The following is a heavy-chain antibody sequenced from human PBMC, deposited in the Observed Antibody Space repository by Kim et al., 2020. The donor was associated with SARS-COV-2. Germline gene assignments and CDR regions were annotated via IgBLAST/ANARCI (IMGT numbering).Heavy chain of an antibody. CDR1: GFTFDDYA. Sequence: GGSLRLSCAASGFTFDDYAMHWVRQAPGKGLEWVSGISWNSGSIGYADSVKGRFTISRDNAKNSLYLQMNSLRAEDTALYYCAKDFGKYSSLYWYFDLWGRGTLVTVSS. J-gene: IGHJ2*01. D-gene: IGHD6-6*01. V-gene: IGHV3-9*01. CDR2: ISWNSGSI. CDR3: AKDFGKYSSLYWYFDL.